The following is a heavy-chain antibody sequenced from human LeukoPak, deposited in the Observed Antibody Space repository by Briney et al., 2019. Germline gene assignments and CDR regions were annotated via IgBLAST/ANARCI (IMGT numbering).Heavy chain of an antibody. Sequence: GGSLRLSCAASGFTFSSYWMSWVRQAPGKGLEWVANIKQDGSEKNYVDSVKGRFTISRDNAKTSLYLQMNSLGAEDTAVYYCARHCSGGSCYSAPFDYWGQGTLVTVSS. D-gene: IGHD2-15*01. J-gene: IGHJ4*02. CDR2: IKQDGSEK. CDR3: ARHCSGGSCYSAPFDY. V-gene: IGHV3-7*01. CDR1: GFTFSSYW.